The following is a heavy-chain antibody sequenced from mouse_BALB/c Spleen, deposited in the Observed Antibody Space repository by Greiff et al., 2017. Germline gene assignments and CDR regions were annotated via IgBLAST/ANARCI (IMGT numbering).Heavy chain of an antibody. CDR2: IWGDGST. CDR3: ARDRDYDYDETIAMDY. J-gene: IGHJ4*01. D-gene: IGHD2-4*01. CDR1: GFSLTGYG. V-gene: IGHV2-6-7*01. Sequence: VKLMESGPGLVAPSQSLSITCIVSGFSLTGYGVNWVRQPPGKGLEWLGMIWGDGSTDYNSALKSRLSISKDNSKSQVFLKMNSLQTDDTARYYCARDRDYDYDETIAMDYWGQGTSVTVSS.